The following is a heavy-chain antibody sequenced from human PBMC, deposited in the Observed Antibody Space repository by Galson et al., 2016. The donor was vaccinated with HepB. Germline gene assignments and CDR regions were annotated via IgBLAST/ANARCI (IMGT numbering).Heavy chain of an antibody. J-gene: IGHJ4*02. CDR2: ISYDGSNK. CDR3: AKDDGEYSGSVDGY. D-gene: IGHD5-12*01. Sequence: SLRLSCAASGFTFNSYAMHWVRQAPGKGLEWVAIISYDGSNKHYADSVRGRSTVSRDNSKNTLSLQMNSLRPDDTAVYYCAKDDGEYSGSVDGYWGQGTLVTVSS. CDR1: GFTFNSYA. V-gene: IGHV3-30*04.